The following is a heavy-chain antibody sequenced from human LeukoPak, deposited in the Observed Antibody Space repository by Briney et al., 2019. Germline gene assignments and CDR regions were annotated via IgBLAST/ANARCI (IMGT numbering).Heavy chain of an antibody. Sequence: SETLSLTCTVSGGSMSSYYWSWIRQPPGKGLEWFGYIYYSGSTNYNPSLKSRVTISVDTSKNQFTLKLSSVTAADTAVYYCARGRYGWLPFDYWGQGTLVTVSS. J-gene: IGHJ4*02. CDR3: ARGRYGWLPFDY. CDR2: IYYSGST. V-gene: IGHV4-59*01. CDR1: GGSMSSYY. D-gene: IGHD3-16*01.